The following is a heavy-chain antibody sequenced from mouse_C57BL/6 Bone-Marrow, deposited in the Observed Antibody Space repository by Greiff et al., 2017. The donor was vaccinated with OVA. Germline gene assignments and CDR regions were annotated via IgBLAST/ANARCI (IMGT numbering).Heavy chain of an antibody. CDR1: GYTFTGYY. Sequence: EVQLQESGPELVKPGASVKISCKASGYTFTGYYMNWVKQRPGKGLEWIGDIYPNNGGTSYNQKFKGKATLTADKSSSTAYMELRSLTSEDSAVYYSARDNTVVAPYYDGVDYWGQGTSVTVSS. J-gene: IGHJ4*01. CDR2: IYPNNGGT. CDR3: ARDNTVVAPYYDGVDY. D-gene: IGHD1-1*01. V-gene: IGHV1-26*01.